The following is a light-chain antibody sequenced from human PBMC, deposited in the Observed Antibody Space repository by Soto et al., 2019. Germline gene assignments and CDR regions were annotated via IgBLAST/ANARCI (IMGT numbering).Light chain of an antibody. J-gene: IGKJ1*01. CDR2: GAS. Sequence: IVLTQSPGTLSLSPGESATLSCRASQSISSSYLAWYQQKPGQAPRLLISGASNRATAIPDRFSGRGSGTDFTLTISRLEPEYFAVYYCQQSDDSPGTFGQGTKVEIK. CDR1: QSISSSY. CDR3: QQSDDSPGT. V-gene: IGKV3-20*01.